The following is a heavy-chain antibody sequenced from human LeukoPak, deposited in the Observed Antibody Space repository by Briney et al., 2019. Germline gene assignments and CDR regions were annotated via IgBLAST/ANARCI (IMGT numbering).Heavy chain of an antibody. CDR3: ARAVPHSHYGDLVYFDY. CDR1: GYSISSGYY. Sequence: KTSETLSLTCAVSGYSISSGYYWGWIRQPPGKGLEWIGSIYHSGSTYYNPSLKSRVTISVDTSKNQFSLKLSSVTAADTAVYYCARAVPHSHYGDLVYFDYWGQGTLVTVSS. V-gene: IGHV4-38-2*01. D-gene: IGHD4-17*01. CDR2: IYHSGST. J-gene: IGHJ4*02.